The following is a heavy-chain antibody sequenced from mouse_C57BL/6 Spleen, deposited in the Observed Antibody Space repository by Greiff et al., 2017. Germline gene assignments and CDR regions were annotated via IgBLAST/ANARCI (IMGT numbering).Heavy chain of an antibody. V-gene: IGHV1-55*01. D-gene: IGHD1-1*02. CDR1: GYTFTSYW. CDR2: IYPGSGST. CDR3: ASGWDWYFDV. J-gene: IGHJ1*03. Sequence: QVQLKQPGAELVKPGASVKMSCKASGYTFTSYWITWVKQRPGQGLEWIGDIYPGSGSTNYNEKFKSKATLTVDTSSSTAYMQLSSLTSEDSAVYYCASGWDWYFDVWGTGTTVTVSS.